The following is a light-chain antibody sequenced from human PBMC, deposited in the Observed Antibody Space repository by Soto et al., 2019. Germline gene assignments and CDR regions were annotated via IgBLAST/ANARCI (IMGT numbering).Light chain of an antibody. CDR1: QSVGTD. J-gene: IGKJ1*01. V-gene: IGKV3-15*01. CDR3: QQYNDWPPCT. Sequence: EIVMTQSPATLSVSPGERATLSCRASQSVGTDLAWYQLRPGQAPRLLIYAASTRAPDIPARFTGSGSGTEFTLTNSSLQSEDFAVYYCQQYNDWPPCTFGQGTRVEIK. CDR2: AAS.